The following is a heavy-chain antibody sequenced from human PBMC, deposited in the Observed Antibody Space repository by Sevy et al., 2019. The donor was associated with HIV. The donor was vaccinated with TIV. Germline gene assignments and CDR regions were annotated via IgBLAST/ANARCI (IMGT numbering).Heavy chain of an antibody. CDR1: GYTLSEVS. V-gene: IGHV1-24*01. CDR2: FVREDGEI. Sequence: ASVKVSCNVPGYTLSEVSMHWVRHAPGKGLEWMGGFVREDGEIVYAQKFQGRVTVADDTLTDTAYLEVTNLRSEDTATYFSVNGDTPRLTGSGTRFKDQSLNYFNFWGQGTLVTVSS. CDR3: VNGDTPRLTGSGTRFKDQSLNYFNF. D-gene: IGHD2-2*01. J-gene: IGHJ4*02.